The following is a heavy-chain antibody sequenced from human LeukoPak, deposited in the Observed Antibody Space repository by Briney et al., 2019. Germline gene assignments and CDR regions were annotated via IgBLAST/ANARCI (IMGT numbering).Heavy chain of an antibody. CDR3: ARDGYYYDSRGYSYFDY. V-gene: IGHV4-4*07. J-gene: IGHJ4*02. CDR2: IYTSGST. CDR1: GGSISSYY. D-gene: IGHD3-22*01. Sequence: SETLSLTCTVSGGSISSYYWSWIRQPAGKGLEWIGRIYTSGSTNYNPSLKSRVTMSVDTSKNQFSLKLSSVTAADTAVYYCARDGYYYDSRGYSYFDYWGQGTLVTVSS.